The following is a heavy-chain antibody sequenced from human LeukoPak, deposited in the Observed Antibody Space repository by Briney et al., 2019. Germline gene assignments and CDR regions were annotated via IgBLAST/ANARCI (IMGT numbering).Heavy chain of an antibody. CDR2: ISSSGSTI. J-gene: IGHJ4*02. D-gene: IGHD5-18*01. CDR1: GFTFSSYE. Sequence: GGSLRLSCAASGFTFSSYEVNWVRQAPGKGLEWVSYISSSGSTIYYADSVKGRFTISRDNAKNSLYLQMNSLRAEDTAVYYCAREPGGYSLHYWGQGTLVTVSS. CDR3: AREPGGYSLHY. V-gene: IGHV3-48*03.